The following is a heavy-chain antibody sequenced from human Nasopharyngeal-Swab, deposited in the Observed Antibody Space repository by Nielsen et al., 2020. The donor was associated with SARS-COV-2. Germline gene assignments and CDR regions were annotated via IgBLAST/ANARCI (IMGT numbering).Heavy chain of an antibody. V-gene: IGHV4-39*06. CDR3: ARYVRILGYFDY. CDR1: GGSISSSSYY. D-gene: IGHD2-15*01. CDR2: IYYSGST. J-gene: IGHJ4*02. Sequence: SETLSLTCTVSGGSISSSSYYWGWIRQPPGKGLEWIGSIYYSGSTYYNPSLKSRVTISVDTSKNQFPLKLSSVTAADTAVYYCARYVRILGYFDYWGQGTLVTVSS.